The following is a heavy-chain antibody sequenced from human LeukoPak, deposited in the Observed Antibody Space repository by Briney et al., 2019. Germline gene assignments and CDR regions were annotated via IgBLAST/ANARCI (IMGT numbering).Heavy chain of an antibody. D-gene: IGHD5-24*01. CDR2: MNPNGGNT. V-gene: IGHV1-8*01. J-gene: IGHJ4*02. Sequence: ASVKVSCKASGYTFTSSDINWVRQATGQGLEWMGWMNPNGGNTGYAQKFQGRVTMTRNTSISTAYMELSSLRSEDTAVYYCARARRRDGYKAEYWGQGTLVAVSS. CDR3: ARARRRDGYKAEY. CDR1: GYTFTSSD.